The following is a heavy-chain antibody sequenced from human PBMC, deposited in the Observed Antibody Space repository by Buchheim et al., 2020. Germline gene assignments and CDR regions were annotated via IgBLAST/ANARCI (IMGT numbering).Heavy chain of an antibody. CDR1: GFTFSDYA. Sequence: VQLLESGGALVQPGGSLRLSCAASGFTFSDYAMTWVRQAPGKGLEWVSGITSGGGGTYYVDSVKGRFTISRDKPENTLYLQMNSLRAEDTAVYYCAKSRDTGALRPEFDFWGQGTL. D-gene: IGHD1-1*01. V-gene: IGHV3-23*01. J-gene: IGHJ4*02. CDR2: ITSGGGGT. CDR3: AKSRDTGALRPEFDF.